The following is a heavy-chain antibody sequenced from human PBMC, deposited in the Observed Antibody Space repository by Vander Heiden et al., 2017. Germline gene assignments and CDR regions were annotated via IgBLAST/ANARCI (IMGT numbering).Heavy chain of an antibody. CDR2: IYTSGST. D-gene: IGHD6-19*01. V-gene: IGHV4-4*07. J-gene: IGHJ3*02. Sequence: QVQLQESGPGLVKPSETLSLTCIVSGGSISRYYWSWIRQPAGKGLEWIGRIYTSGSTKYNPSLKSRVIMSVDTSKNQFSLKLTSVTAADTALYYCARGYSSGWTDAFDIWGQGTMVTVSS. CDR3: ARGYSSGWTDAFDI. CDR1: GGSISRYY.